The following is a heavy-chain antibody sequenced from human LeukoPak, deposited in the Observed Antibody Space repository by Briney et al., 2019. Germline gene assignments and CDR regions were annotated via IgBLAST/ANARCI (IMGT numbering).Heavy chain of an antibody. CDR1: GFTFSSYG. CDR3: AKDEFFDGYCSSTSCSVGPFDY. Sequence: PGGSLRLSCAASGFTFSSYGMHWVRQAPGKGLEWVAFIRYDGSNKYYADSVKGRFTISRDNSKNTLYLQMNSVRAEDTAVYYCAKDEFFDGYCSSTSCSVGPFDYWGQGTLVTVSS. J-gene: IGHJ4*02. D-gene: IGHD2-2*03. V-gene: IGHV3-30*02. CDR2: IRYDGSNK.